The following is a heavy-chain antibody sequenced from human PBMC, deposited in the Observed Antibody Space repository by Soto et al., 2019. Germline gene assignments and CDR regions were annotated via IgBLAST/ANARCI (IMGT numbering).Heavy chain of an antibody. V-gene: IGHV5-51*01. CDR2: IYPGNSDT. CDR1: GYSFTSYW. J-gene: IGHJ4*02. D-gene: IGHD6-19*01. Sequence: GESLKISCKGSGYSFTSYWIGWVRQMPGKGLEWVAMIYPGNSDTRYSPSLQGQVTISADKSIDTAYLQWTSLKASDTAMYFCAPLFRAVAVSSLGYWGQGTLVTVSS. CDR3: APLFRAVAVSSLGY.